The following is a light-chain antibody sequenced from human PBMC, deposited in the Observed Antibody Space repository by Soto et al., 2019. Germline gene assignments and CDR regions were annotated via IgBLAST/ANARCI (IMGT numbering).Light chain of an antibody. J-gene: IGLJ2*01. CDR2: EGS. Sequence: QSALTQPASVSGSPGQSITISCTGTSSDVGSYNLVSWYQQHPGKAPKLMIYEGSKRPSGVSNRFSGSKSGNTASLTISGLQAEAEADYYCCSYAGSIFVVFGGGTKLTVL. CDR3: CSYAGSIFVV. CDR1: SSDVGSYNL. V-gene: IGLV2-23*01.